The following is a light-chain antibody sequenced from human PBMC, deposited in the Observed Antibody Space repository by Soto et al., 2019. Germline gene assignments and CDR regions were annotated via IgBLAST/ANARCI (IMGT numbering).Light chain of an antibody. Sequence: IVMTQSPATLSVSPGERANLSCRASQSVGTKLAWYQQTPGQAPRLLIYGASSRASGIPDRFSGSGSGTDFTLSINGLDPEDLAVYYCQQYGTVPWTFGQGTKVDIK. CDR3: QQYGTVPWT. V-gene: IGKV3-20*01. CDR2: GAS. J-gene: IGKJ1*01. CDR1: QSVGTK.